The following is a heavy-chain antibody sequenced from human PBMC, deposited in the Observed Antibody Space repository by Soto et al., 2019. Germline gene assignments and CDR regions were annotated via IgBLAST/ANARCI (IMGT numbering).Heavy chain of an antibody. D-gene: IGHD3-10*01. CDR2: ISGSGGST. V-gene: IGHV3-23*01. CDR1: GFTVSSYA. CDR3: AKDTHYSGSGSNDY. J-gene: IGHJ4*02. Sequence: EVQLLESGGGLVQPGGSLRLSCAASGFTVSSYAMSWVRQAPGKGLEWVSAISGSGGSTYYADSVKGRCTISRDNSKNTLYLQMNSLRAEDTAVYYCAKDTHYSGSGSNDYWGQGTLVTVSS.